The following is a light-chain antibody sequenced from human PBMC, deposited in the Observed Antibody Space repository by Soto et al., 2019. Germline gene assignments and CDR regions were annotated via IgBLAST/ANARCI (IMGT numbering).Light chain of an antibody. CDR1: SSDVGGYNY. CDR3: SSCVGSNKWN. J-gene: IGLJ1*01. Sequence: QSALTQPPSASGSPGQSVTISCTGTSSDVGGYNYVSWYQQHPGKAPKLMIYEVSKRPSGVPDRFSGSKSGNSASLTVSGLKAEDEGDCYCSSCVGSNKWNFGPGTKVTFL. V-gene: IGLV2-8*01. CDR2: EVS.